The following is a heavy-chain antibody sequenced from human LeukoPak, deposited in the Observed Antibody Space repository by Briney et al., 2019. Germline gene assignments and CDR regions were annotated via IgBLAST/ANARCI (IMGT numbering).Heavy chain of an antibody. CDR2: IKSKTDGGTT. Sequence: GGSLRLSCAASGFTFSNAWMSWVRQAPGKGLEWVGRIKSKTDGGTTDYAAPVKGRFTISRDDSKNTLYLQMNSLKTEDTAVYYCTTELRGIAAAGYYYYGMDVWGKGTTVAVSS. D-gene: IGHD6-13*01. CDR3: TTELRGIAAAGYYYYGMDV. CDR1: GFTFSNAW. V-gene: IGHV3-15*01. J-gene: IGHJ6*04.